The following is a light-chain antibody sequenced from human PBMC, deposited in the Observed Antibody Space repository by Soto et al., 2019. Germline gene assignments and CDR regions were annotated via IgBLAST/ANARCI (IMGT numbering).Light chain of an antibody. V-gene: IGKV1-39*01. Sequence: DIQMTQSPSSLSASVGDRVTITCRASQSISNYLNWYQQKPGKAPKLLIYAASSLQSGVPSRFSGSGSGTDFTLTISSLQPEDVATYYCQQYYSYPRTFGQGTRLEIK. CDR2: AAS. J-gene: IGKJ5*01. CDR1: QSISNY. CDR3: QQYYSYPRT.